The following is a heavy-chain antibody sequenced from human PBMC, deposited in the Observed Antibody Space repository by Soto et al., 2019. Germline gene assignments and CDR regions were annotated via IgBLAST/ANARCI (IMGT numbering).Heavy chain of an antibody. J-gene: IGHJ4*02. CDR3: TTACAKYGSGSLLLDY. D-gene: IGHD3-10*01. CDR2: IKSKTDGGTT. V-gene: IGHV3-15*01. CDR1: GFTFSNAW. Sequence: EVQLVESGGGLVKPGGSLRLSCAASGFTFSNAWMSWVRQAPGKGLEWVGRIKSKTDGGTTDYAAPVKGRFTISRDDSKNTLYLHMNGLKTEDTAVYYCTTACAKYGSGSLLLDYWGQGTLVTVSS.